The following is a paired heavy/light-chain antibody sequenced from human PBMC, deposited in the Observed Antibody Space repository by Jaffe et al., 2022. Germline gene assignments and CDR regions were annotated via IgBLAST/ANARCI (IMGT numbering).Light chain of an antibody. CDR1: QSVSSSY. V-gene: IGKV3-20*01. Sequence: EIVLTQSPGTLSLSPGERATLSCRASQSVSSSYLAWYQQKPGQAPRLLIYGASSRATGIPDRFSGSGSGTDFTLTISRLEPEDFAVYYCQQYGSSPPAFGPGTKVDIK. CDR3: QQYGSSPPA. CDR2: GAS. J-gene: IGKJ3*01.
Heavy chain of an antibody. D-gene: IGHD3-22*01. CDR1: GGTFSSYA. Sequence: QVQLVQSGAEVKKPGSSVKVSCKASGGTFSSYAISWVRQAPGQGLEWMGGIIPIFGTANYAQKFQGRVTITTDESTSTAYMELSSLRSEDTAVYYCARAPSFYEYYYDSSGRGAFDIWGQGTMVTVSS. CDR2: IIPIFGTA. J-gene: IGHJ3*02. V-gene: IGHV1-69*05. CDR3: ARAPSFYEYYYDSSGRGAFDI.